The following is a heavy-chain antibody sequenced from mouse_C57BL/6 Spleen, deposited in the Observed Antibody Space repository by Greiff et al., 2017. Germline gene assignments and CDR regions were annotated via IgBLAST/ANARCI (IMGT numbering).Heavy chain of an antibody. Sequence: VKLMESGAELVRPGASVTLSCKASGYTFTDYEMHWVKQTPVHGLEWIGAIDPETGGTAYNQKFKGKAILTADKSSSTAYMELRSLTSEDSAVYYCTRYDYYYGSSYGWYFDVWGTGTTVTVSS. CDR1: GYTFTDYE. CDR2: IDPETGGT. CDR3: TRYDYYYGSSYGWYFDV. V-gene: IGHV1-15*01. D-gene: IGHD1-1*01. J-gene: IGHJ1*03.